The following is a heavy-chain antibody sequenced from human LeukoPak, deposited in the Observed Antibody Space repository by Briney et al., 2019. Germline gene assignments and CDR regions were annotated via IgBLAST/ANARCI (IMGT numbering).Heavy chain of an antibody. D-gene: IGHD6-19*01. CDR3: ARDSSRYSSGWYRVMGFDYYYYMDV. J-gene: IGHJ6*03. CDR1: GYTFTSYG. Sequence: SVKVSCKASGYTFTSYGISWVRQAPGQGLEWMGGIIPIFGTANYAQKFQGRVTITADESTSTAYMELSSLRSEDTAVYYCARDSSRYSSGWYRVMGFDYYYYMDVWGKGTTVTISS. CDR2: IIPIFGTA. V-gene: IGHV1-69*13.